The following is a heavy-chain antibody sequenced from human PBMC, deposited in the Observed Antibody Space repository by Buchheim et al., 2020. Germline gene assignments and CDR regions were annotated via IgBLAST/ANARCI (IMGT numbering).Heavy chain of an antibody. Sequence: QLQLQESGPGLVKPSETLSLTCTVSGGSISSSSYYWGWIRQPPGKGLEWIGSIYYSGSTYYNPSLTSRVTISVDTSKNQFSLKLSPVTAADTAVYYCARGSLSAAGTFDAFDIWGQGT. CDR1: GGSISSSSYY. D-gene: IGHD6-13*01. CDR2: IYYSGST. V-gene: IGHV4-39*07. CDR3: ARGSLSAAGTFDAFDI. J-gene: IGHJ3*02.